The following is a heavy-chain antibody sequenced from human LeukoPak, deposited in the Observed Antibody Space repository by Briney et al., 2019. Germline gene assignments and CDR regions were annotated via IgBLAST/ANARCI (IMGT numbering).Heavy chain of an antibody. CDR3: ARDRYWFDP. V-gene: IGHV4-59*01. J-gene: IGHJ5*02. CDR2: IYYGGST. Sequence: SETLSLTCTVSGGSISSYYWSWIRQPPGKGLEWIGYIYYGGSTNYNPSLKSRVTISVDTSKNQFSLKLSSVTAADTAVYYCARDRYWFDPWGQGTLVTVSS. CDR1: GGSISSYY.